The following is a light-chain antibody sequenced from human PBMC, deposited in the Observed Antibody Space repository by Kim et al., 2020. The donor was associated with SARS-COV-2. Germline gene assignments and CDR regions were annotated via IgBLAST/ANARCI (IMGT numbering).Light chain of an antibody. J-gene: IGKJ4*01. CDR2: WAS. Sequence: ATINFKSSQGVLYSSNNKNYLAWYQQKPGQPPKLLIYWASTRESGVPDRFSGSGSGTDFTLTISSLQAEDVAVYYCQQYYSTPLTFGGGTKVDIK. CDR3: QQYYSTPLT. CDR1: QGVLYSSNNKNY. V-gene: IGKV4-1*01.